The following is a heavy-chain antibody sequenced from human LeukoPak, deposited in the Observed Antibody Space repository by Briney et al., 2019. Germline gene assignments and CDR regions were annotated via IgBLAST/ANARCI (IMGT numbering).Heavy chain of an antibody. CDR3: ARGAYSYWGSRVAY. Sequence: ASVKLSCKASGYTFTRYYMHWVRQAPGHGLEGMGWINPNSGDTNYAQKFQGRVTMTSDTSISTAYMELSRLTSDDTAVCYCARGAYSYWGSRVAYWGQGTLVIVS. D-gene: IGHD7-27*01. J-gene: IGHJ4*02. V-gene: IGHV1-2*02. CDR1: GYTFTRYY. CDR2: INPNSGDT.